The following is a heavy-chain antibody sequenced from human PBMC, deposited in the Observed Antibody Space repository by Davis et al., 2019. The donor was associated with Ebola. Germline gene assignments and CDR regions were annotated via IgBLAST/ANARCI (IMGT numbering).Heavy chain of an antibody. CDR1: GYTFTGYY. CDR2: INTNTGNP. D-gene: IGHD3-22*01. Sequence: ASVKVSCKASGYTFTGYYMHWVRRAPGQGLEWMGWINTNTGNPTYAQGFTGRFVFSLDTSVSTAYLQISSLKAEDTAVYYCARYQSHYYDSSGEDYWGQGTLVTVSS. V-gene: IGHV7-4-1*02. CDR3: ARYQSHYYDSSGEDY. J-gene: IGHJ4*02.